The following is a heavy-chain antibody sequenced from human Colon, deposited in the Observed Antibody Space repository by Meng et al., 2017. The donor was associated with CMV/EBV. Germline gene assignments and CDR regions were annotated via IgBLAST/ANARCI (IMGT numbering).Heavy chain of an antibody. V-gene: IGHV1-2*02. CDR3: VRSSGWSLFDY. CDR2: IRSDGSAT. CDR1: GYTFSDYY. Sequence: QVQLMQAGAGVKEPGASFKVSCKTSGYTFSDYYMHWVRQAPGQGLEWMGWIRSDGSATNYAQKFRGRVTMTRDASVSTAYMELSGLTSDDTAVYFCVRSSGWSLFDYWGQGTLVTVSS. D-gene: IGHD6-19*01. J-gene: IGHJ4*02.